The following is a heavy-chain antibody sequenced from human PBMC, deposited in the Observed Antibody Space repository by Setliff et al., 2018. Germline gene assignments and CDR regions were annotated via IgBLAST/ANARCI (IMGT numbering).Heavy chain of an antibody. J-gene: IGHJ4*02. V-gene: IGHV1-18*01. D-gene: IGHD3-9*01. CDR3: VRQDILTSYYMFDY. CDR1: GETFTRYS. Sequence: ASVKVSCKASGETFTRYSIHWVHQAPGQRLEWMGCISPYNGNTNYAQKFQDRVTMTTDTSTATVYMELKNLRTDDTAVYYCVRQDILTSYYMFDYWGQGTLVTVSS. CDR2: ISPYNGNT.